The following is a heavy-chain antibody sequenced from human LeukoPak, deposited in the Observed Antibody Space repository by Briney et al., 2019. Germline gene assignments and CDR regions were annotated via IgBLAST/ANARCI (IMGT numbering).Heavy chain of an antibody. CDR1: GFTFSSYS. V-gene: IGHV3-48*02. D-gene: IGHD6-19*01. Sequence: GGSLRLSCAASGFTFSSYSMNWVRQAPGKGLEWVSYISSSSSTIYYADSVKGRFTISRDNAKNSLYLQMNSLRDEDTAVYYCARDSSGYSSGWWTLDYWGQGTLVTVSS. J-gene: IGHJ4*02. CDR2: ISSSSSTI. CDR3: ARDSSGYSSGWWTLDY.